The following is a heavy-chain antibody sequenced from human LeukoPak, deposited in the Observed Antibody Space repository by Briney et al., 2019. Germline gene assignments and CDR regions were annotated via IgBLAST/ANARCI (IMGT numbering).Heavy chain of an antibody. D-gene: IGHD1-26*01. J-gene: IGHJ6*03. CDR2: ISGSGGST. V-gene: IGHV3-23*01. Sequence: GGSLRLSCAASGFTFSTYDMSWVRQAPGKGLEWVSAISGSGGSTYYADSVKGRSTISRDNSRNTLYLQMNSLRAEDTAVYYCTRHSGSYFYYYYYYMDVWGKGTTVTVSS. CDR1: GFTFSTYD. CDR3: TRHSGSYFYYYYYYMDV.